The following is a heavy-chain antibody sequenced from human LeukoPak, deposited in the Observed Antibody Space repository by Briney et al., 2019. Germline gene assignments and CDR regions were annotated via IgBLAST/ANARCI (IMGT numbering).Heavy chain of an antibody. Sequence: PGGSLRLSCAASGFTFSSYWMSWVRQAPGKGLEWVANIKQDGSEEYYADSVKGRFTISRDNAKNSLFLQMNSLRAEDTAVYYCARDREIWLPHNWFDPWGQGTLVTVSS. CDR1: GFTFSSYW. CDR3: ARDREIWLPHNWFDP. CDR2: IKQDGSEE. J-gene: IGHJ5*02. D-gene: IGHD5-24*01. V-gene: IGHV3-7*01.